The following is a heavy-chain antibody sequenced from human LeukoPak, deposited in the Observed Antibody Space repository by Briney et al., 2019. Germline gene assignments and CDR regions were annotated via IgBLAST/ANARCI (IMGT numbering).Heavy chain of an antibody. J-gene: IGHJ4*02. CDR2: ISGENGNT. CDR1: GYSFTNYG. D-gene: IGHD2/OR15-2a*01. Sequence: ASVKVSCKTSGYSFTNYGVSSVRQAPGQGPEWMGWISGENGNTNYAQKFQARFTMTTDTSTGTAYMELRSLRSDDTAVYYCARWGVHGTTTYCFDYWGQGSQVTVSS. CDR3: ARWGVHGTTTYCFDY. V-gene: IGHV1-18*04.